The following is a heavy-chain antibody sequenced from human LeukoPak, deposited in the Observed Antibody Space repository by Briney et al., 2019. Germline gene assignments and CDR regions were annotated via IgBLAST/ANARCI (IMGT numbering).Heavy chain of an antibody. CDR1: GFTFHNYA. J-gene: IGHJ4*02. CDR2: ISGSGGST. CDR3: AKALGYSVLTQPFDY. D-gene: IGHD5/OR15-5a*01. Sequence: GGSLRLSCAASGFTFHNYAMSWVRQAPGKGLEWVSAISGSGGSTYYADSVQGRFTISRDNSKNTLYLQMNSLRAEDTAVYYCAKALGYSVLTQPFDYWGQGTLVTVSS. V-gene: IGHV3-23*01.